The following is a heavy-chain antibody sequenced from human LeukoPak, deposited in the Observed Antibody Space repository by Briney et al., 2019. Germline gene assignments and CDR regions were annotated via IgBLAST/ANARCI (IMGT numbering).Heavy chain of an antibody. J-gene: IGHJ6*03. CDR1: GFTFSSYA. CDR3: ARPVSIAAADTGVYYYYYMDV. V-gene: IGHV3-30-3*01. CDR2: ISYEGSNK. D-gene: IGHD6-13*01. Sequence: QPGGSLRLSCAASGFTFSSYAMHWVRQAPGKGLEWVAVISYEGSNKYYADSVKGRFTISRDNSKNTLYLQMNSLRAEDTAVYYCARPVSIAAADTGVYYYYYMDVWGKGTTVTVSS.